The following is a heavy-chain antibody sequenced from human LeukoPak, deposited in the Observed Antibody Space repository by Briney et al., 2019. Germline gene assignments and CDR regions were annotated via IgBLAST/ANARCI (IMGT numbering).Heavy chain of an antibody. J-gene: IGHJ4*02. V-gene: IGHV3-7*01. Sequence: GGSLRLSCAASGFTFSSYWMTWVRQAPGKGLEWVANIKPDESEKYYVDSVKGRSTISRDNAKNSLYLQMNSLRAEDTAVYYCARVNLGATFDYWGQGTLVTVSS. D-gene: IGHD1-26*01. CDR1: GFTFSSYW. CDR3: ARVNLGATFDY. CDR2: IKPDESEK.